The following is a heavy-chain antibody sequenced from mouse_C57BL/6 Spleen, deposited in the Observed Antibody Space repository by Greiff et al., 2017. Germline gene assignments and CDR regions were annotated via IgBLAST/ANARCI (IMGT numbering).Heavy chain of an antibody. D-gene: IGHD1-1*01. CDR2: ISYSGST. Sequence: EVNLVESGPGMVKPSQSLSLTCTVTGYSITSGYDWHWIRHFPGNKLEWMGYISYSGSTNYNPSLKSRISITHDTSKNHFFLKLNSVTTEDTATYYCAREGYYYGSSWFAYWGQGTLVTVSA. V-gene: IGHV3-1*01. CDR1: GYSITSGYD. J-gene: IGHJ3*01. CDR3: AREGYYYGSSWFAY.